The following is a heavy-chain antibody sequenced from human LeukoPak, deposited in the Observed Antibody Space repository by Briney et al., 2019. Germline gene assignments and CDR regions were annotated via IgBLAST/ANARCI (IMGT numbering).Heavy chain of an antibody. CDR3: ARGQLI. Sequence: SETLSLTCTVSGGSISSGSYYWSWIRQPAGKGLEWIGRIYTSGSTNYNPSLKSRVTISVDTSKNQFSLKLSSVTAADTAVYYCARGQLIWGQGTLVTVSS. J-gene: IGHJ4*02. V-gene: IGHV4-61*02. D-gene: IGHD1-1*01. CDR2: IYTSGST. CDR1: GGSISSGSYY.